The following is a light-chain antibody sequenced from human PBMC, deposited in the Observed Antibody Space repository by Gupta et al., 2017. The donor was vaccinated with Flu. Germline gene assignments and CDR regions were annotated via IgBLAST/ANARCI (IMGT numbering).Light chain of an antibody. CDR3: QQSYSYNT. J-gene: IGKJ5*01. CDR2: DSS. Sequence: DIQMTQSPSSLSASVGDKVAITCRASQSIKRYLSWYQQKPGKAPTLLIYDSSRRQSGVPSRFSGSGSGTDFSLTSSRRQPEDFATYYWQQSYSYNTFGQGTRLEIK. V-gene: IGKV1-39*01. CDR1: QSIKRY.